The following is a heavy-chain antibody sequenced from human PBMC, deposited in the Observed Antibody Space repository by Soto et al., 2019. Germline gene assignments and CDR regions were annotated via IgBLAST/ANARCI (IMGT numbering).Heavy chain of an antibody. D-gene: IGHD1-1*01. V-gene: IGHV3-23*01. Sequence: EVQLLESGGDLVQPGGSLGPSCPAPGFPLSPNAWGWVPRPPGKGLEWVPTIHGGGGATHYADSVKARFTISRDDSKNTLYAQMNSLRAEDTAVYYCAKFEGHPLEYWYLDFWGRGTLVTVSS. CDR3: AKFEGHPLEYWYLDF. CDR1: GFPLSPNA. CDR2: IHGGGGAT. J-gene: IGHJ2*01.